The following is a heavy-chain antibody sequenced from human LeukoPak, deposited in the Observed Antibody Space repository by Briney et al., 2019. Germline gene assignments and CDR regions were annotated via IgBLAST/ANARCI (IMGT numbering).Heavy chain of an antibody. CDR2: IYYSGST. Sequence: SETLSLTCTVSGGSISGYYWSWIRQPPGKGLEWIGYIYYSGSTNYNPSLKSRVTISVDTSKNQFSLKLSSVTAADTAVYYCAGGYYDFWSGYYTTPAVWFDPWGQGTLVTVSS. V-gene: IGHV4-59*01. CDR1: GGSISGYY. CDR3: AGGYYDFWSGYYTTPAVWFDP. J-gene: IGHJ5*02. D-gene: IGHD3-3*01.